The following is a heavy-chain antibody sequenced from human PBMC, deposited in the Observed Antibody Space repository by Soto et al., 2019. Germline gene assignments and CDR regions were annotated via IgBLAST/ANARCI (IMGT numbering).Heavy chain of an antibody. CDR3: ASTRDYFDY. V-gene: IGHV4-31*03. D-gene: IGHD1-1*01. CDR2: IYYSRSS. CDR1: GGSISTGGYY. Sequence: TSETLSLTCTVSGGSISTGGYYWGWIRQHPGKGLEWIGYIYYSRSSSYNLSLKGRLTISVDTSKNQFSLKLSSVTAADTAGYYCASTRDYFDYWGQGILVTVSS. J-gene: IGHJ4*02.